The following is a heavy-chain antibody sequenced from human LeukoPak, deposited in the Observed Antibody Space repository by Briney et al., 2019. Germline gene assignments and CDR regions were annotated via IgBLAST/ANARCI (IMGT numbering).Heavy chain of an antibody. J-gene: IGHJ4*02. D-gene: IGHD2-8*01. CDR1: GGSISSYY. CDR2: IYYSGST. CDR3: ARARANTLYY. V-gene: IGHV4-59*01. Sequence: SETLSLTCTVSGGSISSYYWSWIRQPPGKGLEWIGYIYYSGSTNYNPSLKSRVTISVDTSKNQFSLKLSSVTAADTAVYYGARARANTLYYWGQGTLVTVSS.